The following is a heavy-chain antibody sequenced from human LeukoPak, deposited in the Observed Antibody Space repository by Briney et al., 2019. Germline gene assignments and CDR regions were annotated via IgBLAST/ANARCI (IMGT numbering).Heavy chain of an antibody. J-gene: IGHJ4*02. Sequence: GGSLRLSCAASGFTLSSYSMNWVRQAPGKGLEWVSSISSSSSYIYYADSVKGRFTISRDNAKNSLYLQMNSLRAEDTAVYYCARAGRWSRGYYHILTGYYTGDYWGQGTLVTVSS. CDR3: ARAGRWSRGYYHILTGYYTGDY. V-gene: IGHV3-21*01. CDR1: GFTLSSYS. CDR2: ISSSSSYI. D-gene: IGHD3-9*01.